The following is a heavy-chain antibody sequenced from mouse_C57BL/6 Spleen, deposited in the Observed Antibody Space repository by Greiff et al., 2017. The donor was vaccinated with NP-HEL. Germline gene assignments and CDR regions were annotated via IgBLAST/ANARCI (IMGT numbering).Heavy chain of an antibody. V-gene: IGHV1-69*01. CDR2: IDPSDSYN. D-gene: IGHD2-1*01. J-gene: IGHJ2*01. CDR3: ARRGNYAYYFDY. Sequence: VQLQQSGAELVMPGASVKLSCKASGYTFTSYWMHWVKQRPGQGLEWIGEIDPSDSYNNYNQKFKGKSTLTVDKSSSTAYMQLSSLTSEDAAVYYCARRGNYAYYFDYWGQGTTLTVSS. CDR1: GYTFTSYW.